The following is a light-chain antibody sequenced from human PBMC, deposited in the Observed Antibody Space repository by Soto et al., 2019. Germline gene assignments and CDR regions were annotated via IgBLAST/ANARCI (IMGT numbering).Light chain of an antibody. CDR3: QHYNDWPPAFT. V-gene: IGKV3D-15*01. J-gene: IGKJ3*01. CDR1: QSLSRN. Sequence: EILMTQSPATLSVSPGERATLSCRASQSLSRNLAWYQQKPGQAPRLIIYGASTRASGIPARFSGSGSGTEFPLTLSSLQSEDFALYYCQHYNDWPPAFTFGPGTKVDL. CDR2: GAS.